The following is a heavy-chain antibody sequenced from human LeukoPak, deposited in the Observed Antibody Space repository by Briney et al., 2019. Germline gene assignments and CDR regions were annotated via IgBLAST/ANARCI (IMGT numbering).Heavy chain of an antibody. Sequence: GGSLRLSCAASGFTFSSYGMHWVRQAPGKGLEWVTVISYDGSERYYADFVKGRFTISRDNSRNTLYLQMNSLRVEDTAVYYCARDLAVLGYFHFDYWGQGTLVTVSS. V-gene: IGHV3-30*03. CDR2: ISYDGSER. CDR3: ARDLAVLGYFHFDY. D-gene: IGHD3-22*01. CDR1: GFTFSSYG. J-gene: IGHJ4*02.